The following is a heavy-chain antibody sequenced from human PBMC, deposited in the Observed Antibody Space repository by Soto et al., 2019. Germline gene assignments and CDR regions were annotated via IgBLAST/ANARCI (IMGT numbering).Heavy chain of an antibody. CDR1: GGTFSSYA. CDR2: IIPIFGTA. CDR3: ARPFRYRWLLDY. Sequence: GASVKVSCKASGGTFSSYAISWVRQAPGQGLEWMGGIIPIFGTANYAQKFQGRVTITADESTSTAYMELSSLRSEDTAVYYCARPFRYRWLLDYCGQGNLVTVSS. D-gene: IGHD3-22*01. V-gene: IGHV1-69*13. J-gene: IGHJ4*02.